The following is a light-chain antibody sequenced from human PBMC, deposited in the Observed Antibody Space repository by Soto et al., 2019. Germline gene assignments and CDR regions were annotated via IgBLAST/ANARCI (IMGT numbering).Light chain of an antibody. CDR2: PAS. J-gene: IGKJ4*01. CDR1: QGLRHY. Sequence: AIEMTQSPSSLSVSVGYRVTITCRASQGLRHYVGWYQQKPGKAPEPLIYPASILKSGVPSRFSGSGAGSDCTLTMNSLQPEDFGIYYCLQDYTYPRTFGGGTKVESK. CDR3: LQDYTYPRT. V-gene: IGKV1-6*01.